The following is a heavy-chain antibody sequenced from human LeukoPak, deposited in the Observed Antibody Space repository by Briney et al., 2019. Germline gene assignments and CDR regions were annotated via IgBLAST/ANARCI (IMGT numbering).Heavy chain of an antibody. V-gene: IGHV1-2*02. D-gene: IGHD5-18*01. Sequence: ASVTVSCTASGYAFTCYYMHWVRQAPGQGLEWMGWINPNNGGTKYAQKFQGRVTMTRDTSISTAYVELSRLRSDDTAVYFCAKDLILGYSYGPGIIDHWGQGTLLTVSS. CDR1: GYAFTCYY. J-gene: IGHJ4*02. CDR3: AKDLILGYSYGPGIIDH. CDR2: INPNNGGT.